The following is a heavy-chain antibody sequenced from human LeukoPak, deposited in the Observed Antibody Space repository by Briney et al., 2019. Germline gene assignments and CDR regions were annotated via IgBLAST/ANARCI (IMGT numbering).Heavy chain of an antibody. J-gene: IGHJ3*02. CDR3: ARDKHYYDSSGYRDAFDI. CDR1: GYTFTSYD. V-gene: IGHV1-8*01. D-gene: IGHD3-22*01. CDR2: MNPNSGNT. Sequence: ASVKVSCKASGYTFTSYDINWVRQATGQGLEWMGWMNPNSGNTGYAQKFQGRVTMTTDTSTSTAYMELRSLRSDDTAVYYCARDKHYYDSSGYRDAFDIWGQGTMVTVSS.